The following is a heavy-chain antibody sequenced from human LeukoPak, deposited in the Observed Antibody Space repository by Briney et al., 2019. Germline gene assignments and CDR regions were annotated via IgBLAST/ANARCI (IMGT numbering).Heavy chain of an antibody. CDR3: ARGIDY. V-gene: IGHV3-53*01. CDR1: GFTFDDYT. J-gene: IGHJ4*02. CDR2: IYTGGGR. Sequence: GGSLRLSCAASGFTFDDYTMHWVRQAPGKGLEWVSVIYTGGGRYYADSVRGRFTISRDTSKNMVFLQMNSLRVEDTAVYYCARGIDYWGRGTLVTVSS.